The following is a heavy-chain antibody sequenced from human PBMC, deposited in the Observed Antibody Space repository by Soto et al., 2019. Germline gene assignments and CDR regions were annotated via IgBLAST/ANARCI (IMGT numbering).Heavy chain of an antibody. CDR2: IYYSGNT. V-gene: IGHV4-61*08. Sequence: ETLSLSYTVPGGSVCRGDYYWSWIRPPQGKGLEWIGYIYYSGNTNYNTSLKSRVIISVDTSKNLFSLKLTSVTAADTAVYYCARIPVDTSRIYWLAPWAQGILVTVSS. CDR3: ARIPVDTSRIYWLAP. J-gene: IGHJ5*02. D-gene: IGHD5-18*01. CDR1: GGSVCRGDYY.